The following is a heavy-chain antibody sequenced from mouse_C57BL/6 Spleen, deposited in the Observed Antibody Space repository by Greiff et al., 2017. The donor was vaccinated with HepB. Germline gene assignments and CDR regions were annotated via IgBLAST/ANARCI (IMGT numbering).Heavy chain of an antibody. CDR3: ARPSYYGNSFAD. V-gene: IGHV1-84*01. CDR2: LYPGSGNT. D-gene: IGHD2-10*01. Sequence: QVHVKQSGPELVKPGASVKISCKASGYTFTDYYINWVKQRPGQGLEWIGWLYPGSGNTKYNEKFKGKATLTVDTSSSTAYMQLSSLTSEDSAVYFCARPSYYGNSFADWGQGTLVTVSA. J-gene: IGHJ3*01. CDR1: GYTFTDYY.